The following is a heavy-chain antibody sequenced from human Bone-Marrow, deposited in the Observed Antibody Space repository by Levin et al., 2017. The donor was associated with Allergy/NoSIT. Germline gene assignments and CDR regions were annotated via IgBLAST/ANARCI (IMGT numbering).Heavy chain of an antibody. V-gene: IGHV1-2*06. CDR1: GHTLTGLY. Sequence: PGESLKISCKASGHTLTGLYLHWVRQAPGKGLEWMGRISPKSGGTRSAQKFLDRVTMTRDTSVSTVYMELSRLTSDDTAMYYCVADYGFNWFDPWGQGTPVTVSS. CDR3: VADYGFNWFDP. D-gene: IGHD3-3*01. CDR2: ISPKSGGT. J-gene: IGHJ5*02.